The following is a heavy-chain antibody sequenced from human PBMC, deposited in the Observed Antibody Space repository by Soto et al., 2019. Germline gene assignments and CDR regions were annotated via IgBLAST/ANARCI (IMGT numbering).Heavy chain of an antibody. J-gene: IGHJ6*03. Sequence: SDTLSLTCAVYGGSFSGYYWSWIRQPPGKGLEWIGEINHSGSTNYNPSLKSRVTISVDTSKNQFSLKLSSVTAADTAVYYCARHGGTSDYYYCDYMDVWGEGTTVTVSS. CDR3: ARHGGTSDYYYCDYMDV. D-gene: IGHD3-16*01. CDR1: GGSFSGYY. V-gene: IGHV4-34*01. CDR2: INHSGST.